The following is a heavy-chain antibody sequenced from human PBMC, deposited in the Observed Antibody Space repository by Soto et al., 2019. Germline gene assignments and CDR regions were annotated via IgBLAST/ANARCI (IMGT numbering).Heavy chain of an antibody. CDR2: ISYDGSNK. CDR1: GFTFSSYG. V-gene: IGHV3-30*18. J-gene: IGHJ5*02. CDR3: AKGKIAAAGTP. D-gene: IGHD6-13*01. Sequence: GESLKISCAASGFTFSSYGMHWVRQAPGKGLEWVAVISYDGSNKYYADSVKGRFTISRDNSKNTLYLQMNSLRAEDTAVYYCAKGKIAAAGTPWGQGTLVTVSS.